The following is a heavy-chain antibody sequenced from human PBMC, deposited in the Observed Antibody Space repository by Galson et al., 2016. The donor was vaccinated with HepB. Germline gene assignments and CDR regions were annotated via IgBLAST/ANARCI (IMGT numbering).Heavy chain of an antibody. CDR3: AREDYDGNGLDY. D-gene: IGHD4-23*01. J-gene: IGHJ4*02. V-gene: IGHV4-59*01. CDR2: IYYSGAP. CDR1: GGSISSYY. Sequence: SETLSLTCAVSGGSISSYYWTWIRQPPGKGLEWIGYIYYSGAPNYNPSLKSRVTISVDTSKNQFSLKLSSVTAADTAVYYCAREDYDGNGLDYWGRGTLVTVSS.